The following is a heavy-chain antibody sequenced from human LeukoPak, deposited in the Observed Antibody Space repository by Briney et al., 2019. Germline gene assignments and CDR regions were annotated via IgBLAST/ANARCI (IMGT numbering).Heavy chain of an antibody. V-gene: IGHV1-18*01. Sequence: ASVTDSCKASGYTFTRYGIRWVRQAPGQGLEWMGWISAYNGNTNYAQKLQGRVTMTTDTSTSTAYMELRSLRSDDTAVYYCALSGSFDYFDYWGQGTLVTVSS. CDR2: ISAYNGNT. CDR3: ALSGSFDYFDY. CDR1: GYTFTRYG. D-gene: IGHD1-26*01. J-gene: IGHJ4*02.